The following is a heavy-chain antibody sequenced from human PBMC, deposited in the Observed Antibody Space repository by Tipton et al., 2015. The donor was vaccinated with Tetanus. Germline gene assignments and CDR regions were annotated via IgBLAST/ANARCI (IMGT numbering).Heavy chain of an antibody. J-gene: IGHJ4*02. V-gene: IGHV3-7*01. CDR1: GFTFSSYW. CDR2: IKQDGSEK. Sequence: SLRLSCAASGFTFSSYWMSWVRQAPGKGLEWVANIKQDGSEKYYADSVKGRFTISRDNAKNSLFLQVNSLRAEDTAVYYCANGGTLYSTSDFWGQGTQVTVSS. D-gene: IGHD2-2*01. CDR3: ANGGTLYSTSDF.